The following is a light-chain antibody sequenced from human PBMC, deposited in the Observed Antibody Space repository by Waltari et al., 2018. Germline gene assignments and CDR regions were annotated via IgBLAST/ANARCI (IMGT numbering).Light chain of an antibody. CDR3: QQYNNWPPKYT. CDR1: QSVSSN. CDR2: GAS. V-gene: IGKV3-15*01. J-gene: IGKJ2*01. Sequence: EIVMTQSPATLSVSPGERATLSCRASQSVSSNLAWYQQNPGQAPRFLIYGASTRATGSPARFSGSGSGTECTLTIRSLQSEDFAVYYCQQYNNWPPKYTFGQGTKLEIK.